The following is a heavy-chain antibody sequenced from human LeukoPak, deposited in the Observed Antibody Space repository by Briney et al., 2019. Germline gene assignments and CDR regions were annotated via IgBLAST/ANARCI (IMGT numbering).Heavy chain of an antibody. D-gene: IGHD3-16*02. CDR3: ARGPYRITFGGVIVNPYYFDY. CDR1: GGSFSCYY. V-gene: IGHV4-34*01. Sequence: SETLSLTCAVYGGSFSCYYWSWIRQPPGKGLEWIGEINHSGSTNYNPSLKSRVTISVDTSKNQFSLKLSSVPAADTAVYYCARGPYRITFGGVIVNPYYFDYWGQGTLVTVSS. J-gene: IGHJ4*02. CDR2: INHSGST.